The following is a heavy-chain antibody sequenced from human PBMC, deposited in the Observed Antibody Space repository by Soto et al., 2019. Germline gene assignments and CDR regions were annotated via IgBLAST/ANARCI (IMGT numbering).Heavy chain of an antibody. D-gene: IGHD3-16*01. CDR2: IYWNDDR. V-gene: IGHV2-5*01. J-gene: IGHJ5*02. Sequence: QITLKESGPTLVKPTQTLTLTCTFSGFSLTTSGVGVGWIRQPPGKALEWLALIYWNDDRRYSSSLKNRLTITKDTSKNQVVLTLTDIDPVDTATYYCAHRRGDDYTTMRNWFDPWGQGTLVTVSS. CDR3: AHRRGDDYTTMRNWFDP. CDR1: GFSLTTSGVG.